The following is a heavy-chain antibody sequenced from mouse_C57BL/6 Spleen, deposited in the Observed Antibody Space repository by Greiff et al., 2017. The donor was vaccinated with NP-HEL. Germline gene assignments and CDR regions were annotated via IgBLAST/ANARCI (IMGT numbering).Heavy chain of an antibody. CDR2: IYPYNGVS. V-gene: IGHV1-31*01. Sequence: EVQLQQSGPELVKPGASVKISCKASGYSFTGYYMHWVKQSHGTILDWIGYIYPYNGVSSYNQNFKGQATLTVDKSSSTAYMELRSLTSEDSAFYYCAGAQGSWFAYWGQGTLVTVSA. CDR1: GYSFTGYY. D-gene: IGHD3-2*02. CDR3: AGAQGSWFAY. J-gene: IGHJ3*01.